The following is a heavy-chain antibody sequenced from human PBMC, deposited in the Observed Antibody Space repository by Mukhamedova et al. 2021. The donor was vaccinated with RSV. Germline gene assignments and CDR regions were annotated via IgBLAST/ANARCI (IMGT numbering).Heavy chain of an antibody. D-gene: IGHD3-10*01. CDR2: ISAYNGNT. CDR1: G. J-gene: IGHJ1*01. Sequence: GISWVRQAPGQGLEWMGRISAYNGNTNYAQKLQGRVTMTTDTSTSTAYMELRSLRSDDTAVYYCARDTWFGELSLEYFQHWGQGTL. CDR3: ARDTWFGELSLEYFQH. V-gene: IGHV1-18*01.